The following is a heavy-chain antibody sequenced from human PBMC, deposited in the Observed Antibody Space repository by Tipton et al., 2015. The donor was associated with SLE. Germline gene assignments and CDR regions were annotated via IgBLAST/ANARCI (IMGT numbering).Heavy chain of an antibody. CDR2: MYNSGNT. D-gene: IGHD4-11*01. Sequence: TLSLTCAVSGYSVSSGSYWGWIRQPPGQGLEWIGSMYNSGNTFYNPSLKSRVTISLDMSKNQFSLKLSSVTAADTAGYYCATSFIYSDWGAFHIWGQGTMVTVSS. CDR3: ATSFIYSDWGAFHI. V-gene: IGHV4-38-2*01. J-gene: IGHJ3*02. CDR1: GYSVSSGSY.